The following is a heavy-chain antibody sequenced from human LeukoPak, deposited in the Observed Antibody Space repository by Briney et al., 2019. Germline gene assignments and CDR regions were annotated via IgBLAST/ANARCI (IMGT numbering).Heavy chain of an antibody. CDR2: IVVGSGNT. Sequence: ASVTVSCKASGFTFTSSAVQWVRQARGQRLEWIGWIVVGSGNTNYAQKFQERVTITRDMSTSTAYMELSSLRSEDTAVYYCAAVSSGYYQHDVYWGQGTLVTVSS. V-gene: IGHV1-58*01. CDR3: AAVSSGYYQHDVY. D-gene: IGHD3-22*01. J-gene: IGHJ4*02. CDR1: GFTFTSSA.